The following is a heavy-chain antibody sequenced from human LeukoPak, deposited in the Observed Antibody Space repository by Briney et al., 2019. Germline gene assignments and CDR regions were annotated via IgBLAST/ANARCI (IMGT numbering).Heavy chain of an antibody. CDR1: GYTFTSYY. J-gene: IGHJ4*02. Sequence: ASVKVSCKASGYTFTSYYMHWVRQAPGQGLERMGIINPSGGSTSYAQKFQGRVTMTRDMSTSTVYMELSSLRSEDTAVYYCARVNPYYGSGKTNFDYWGQGTLVTVSS. D-gene: IGHD3-10*01. CDR3: ARVNPYYGSGKTNFDY. V-gene: IGHV1-46*01. CDR2: INPSGGST.